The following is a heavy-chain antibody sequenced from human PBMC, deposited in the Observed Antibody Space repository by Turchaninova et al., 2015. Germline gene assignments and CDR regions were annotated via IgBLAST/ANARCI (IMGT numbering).Heavy chain of an antibody. D-gene: IGHD2-21*01. Sequence: QVQLQASGPGLVKPSETLSPTCAFSGYALNIACYWVWIRQPPGAVPHWLAPLYHGGTTYFNPSLRSRLTISGATSKNQFSLGVTSVTAADTAVYYCARYSGPCGATACYFDYWGQGALVTVSS. CDR1: GYALNIACY. CDR2: LYHGGTT. CDR3: ARYSGPCGATACYFDY. J-gene: IGHJ4*02. V-gene: IGHV4-38-2*01.